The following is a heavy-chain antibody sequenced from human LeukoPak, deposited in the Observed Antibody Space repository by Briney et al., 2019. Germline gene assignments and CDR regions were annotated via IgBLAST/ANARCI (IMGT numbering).Heavy chain of an antibody. Sequence: SVKVSCKASGGTFSSYAINWVRQAPGQGLEWMGGIIPIFGTANYAQRFQGRVTITADESTSTAYMELSSLRSEDTAVYYCARELSWYSSSGGFDYWGQGTLVTVSS. CDR1: GGTFSSYA. J-gene: IGHJ4*02. CDR2: IIPIFGTA. CDR3: ARELSWYSSSGGFDY. D-gene: IGHD6-6*01. V-gene: IGHV1-69*13.